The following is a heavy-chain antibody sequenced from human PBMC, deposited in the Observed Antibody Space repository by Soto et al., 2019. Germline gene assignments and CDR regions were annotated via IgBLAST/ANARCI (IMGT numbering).Heavy chain of an antibody. D-gene: IGHD1-26*01. CDR2: ISAYNGDT. CDR1: GYSFTSYG. V-gene: IGHV1-18*01. CDR3: ARARGARLNSYGLDV. J-gene: IGHJ6*02. Sequence: ASVKVSCKASGYSFTSYGISWVRQAPGQGLEWLGWISAYNGDTNYAQNLQGRVTMTTHTSTSTAYMVLRSLRSGDTAVYYCARARGARLNSYGLDVWGQGTTVTVSS.